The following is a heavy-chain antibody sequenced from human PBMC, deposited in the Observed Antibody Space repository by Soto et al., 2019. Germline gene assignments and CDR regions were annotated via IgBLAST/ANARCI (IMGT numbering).Heavy chain of an antibody. CDR3: VRDTTRIRGMDV. CDR1: GAPITRGGYY. CDR2: TYYTGNT. Sequence: SETLSLTCTVSGAPITRGGYYWTWVRQLPGRGLEWIGYTYYTGNTNYNPSLKSRLAISVDTSKNQFSLRLSSVTAADSALYYCVRDTTRIRGMDVWGPGTTVTVSS. J-gene: IGHJ6*02. D-gene: IGHD1-26*01. V-gene: IGHV4-31*03.